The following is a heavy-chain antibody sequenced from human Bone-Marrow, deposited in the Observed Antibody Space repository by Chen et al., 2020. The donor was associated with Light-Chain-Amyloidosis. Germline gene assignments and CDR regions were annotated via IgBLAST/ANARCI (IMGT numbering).Heavy chain of an antibody. V-gene: IGHV5-51*01. CDR2: IYPDDSDA. J-gene: IGHJ4*02. CDR1: GYSFPNYW. D-gene: IGHD5-12*01. CDR3: ARRRDGYNFDY. Sequence: DVQLEQSGPEVKNPGDSLKISCKGSGYSFPNYWIGWVRQMPGKGLEWMGVIYPDDSDARYSPSFEGQVTISADKSITTAYLQWRSLKASDTAMYYCARRRDGYNFDYWGQGTLVTVSS.